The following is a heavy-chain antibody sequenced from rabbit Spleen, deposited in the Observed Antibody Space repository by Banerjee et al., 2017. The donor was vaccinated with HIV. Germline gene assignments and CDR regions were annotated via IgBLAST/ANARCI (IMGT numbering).Heavy chain of an antibody. CDR2: INTATGKA. Sequence: QEQLVESGGGLVKPEGSLTLTCKASGFSFSDRDVMCWVRQAPGKGLEWIACINTATGKAVYATWAKGRFTISSHNAQNTLYLQLSSLTAADTATYFCVRDQAGDADYGPYYLNLWGQGTLVTVS. V-gene: IGHV1S45*01. CDR3: VRDQAGDADYGPYYLNL. J-gene: IGHJ4*01. D-gene: IGHD2-1*01. CDR1: GFSFSDRDV.